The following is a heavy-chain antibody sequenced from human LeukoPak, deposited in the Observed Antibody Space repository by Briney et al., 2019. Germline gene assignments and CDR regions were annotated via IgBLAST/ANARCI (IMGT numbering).Heavy chain of an antibody. CDR3: ARAYCGGDCYPLSWYFDL. CDR1: GYTFTSYY. D-gene: IGHD2-21*02. CDR2: INPSGGST. V-gene: IGHV1-46*01. Sequence: GASVKVSCKASGYTFTSYYMHWVRQAPGQGLEWMGIINPSGGSTSYAQKFQGRVTMTRDTSTSTVYMELSSLRSEDTAVYYCARAYCGGDCYPLSWYFDLWGRGTPVTVSS. J-gene: IGHJ2*01.